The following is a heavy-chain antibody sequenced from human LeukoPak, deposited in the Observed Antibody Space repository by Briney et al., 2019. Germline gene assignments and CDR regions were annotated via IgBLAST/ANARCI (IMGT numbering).Heavy chain of an antibody. D-gene: IGHD4-17*01. CDR1: GGSFSGYY. V-gene: IGHV4-34*01. Sequence: SETLSLTCAVYGGSFSGYYWSWIRQPPGKGLEWIGEINRSGSTNYNPSLKSRVTISVDTSKNQFSLKLSSVTAADTAVYYCARGLAVTNYAYYFDYWGQGTLVTVSS. CDR2: INRSGST. CDR3: ARGLAVTNYAYYFDY. J-gene: IGHJ4*02.